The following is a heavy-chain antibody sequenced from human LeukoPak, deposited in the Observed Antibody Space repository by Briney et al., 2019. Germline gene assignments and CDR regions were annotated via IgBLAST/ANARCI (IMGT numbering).Heavy chain of an antibody. CDR2: ISSSSSTI. V-gene: IGHV3-48*04. D-gene: IGHD2-15*01. CDR3: ARGGGSGFDY. CDR1: RFTFSIFA. Sequence: GGSLRLSCAASRFTFSIFAMNWVRQAPGKGLEWLSYISSSSSTIYYADSVKGRFTISRDNAKNSLYLQMNSLRAEDTAVYYCARGGGSGFDYWGQGTLVTVSS. J-gene: IGHJ4*02.